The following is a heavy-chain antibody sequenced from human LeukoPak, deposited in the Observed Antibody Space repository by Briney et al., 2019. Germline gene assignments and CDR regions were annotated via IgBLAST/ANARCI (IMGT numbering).Heavy chain of an antibody. D-gene: IGHD6-19*01. CDR2: ISQDGSQK. CDR1: GLSFNKYW. V-gene: IGHV3-7*01. CDR3: VRSKVVAEAGKSWFDP. Sequence: GGSLRLSCAASGLSFNKYWTNWVRQAPGKGLEWVATISQDGSQKYLADFVKGRFTISRDNGRNSLYLQMSSLRGDDTAIYYCVRSKVVAEAGKSWFDPWGQGTRVTVTS. J-gene: IGHJ5*01.